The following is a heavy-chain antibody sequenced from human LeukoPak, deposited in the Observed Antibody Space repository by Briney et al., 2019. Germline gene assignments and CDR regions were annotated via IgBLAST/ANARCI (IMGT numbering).Heavy chain of an antibody. J-gene: IGHJ4*02. D-gene: IGHD6-19*01. CDR2: ISSSCIYI. CDR3: ANGIAVAGPPDY. V-gene: IGHV3-21*01. CDR1: GFTFSSYS. Sequence: GGSLRLSCVASGFTFSSYSMNWVRQAPGKGLEWVSSISSSCIYIYYADSVKGRFTISRDNAKNSLYLQMNSLRAEDTAVYYCANGIAVAGPPDYWGQGTLVTVSS.